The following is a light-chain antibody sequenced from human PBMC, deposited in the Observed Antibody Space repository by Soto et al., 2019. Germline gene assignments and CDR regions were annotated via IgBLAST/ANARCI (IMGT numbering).Light chain of an antibody. J-gene: IGLJ1*01. CDR2: NVS. V-gene: IGLV2-14*03. CDR3: SSYTSSGTLGV. Sequence: QSALTQPASVSGSPGQTITISCTGTSSDVGTYNYVSWYQQYLGKAPKLMIYNVSNRPSGVSNRLAGSKSVSTASLTISGLQAEDEADYYCSSYTSSGTLGVFGTGTKLTVL. CDR1: SSDVGTYNY.